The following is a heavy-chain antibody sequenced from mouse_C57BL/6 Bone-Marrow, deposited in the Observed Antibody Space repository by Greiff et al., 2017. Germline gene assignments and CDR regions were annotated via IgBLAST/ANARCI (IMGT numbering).Heavy chain of an antibody. V-gene: IGHV1-54*01. CDR3: AREEYYGSSYWYFDV. Sequence: VQLKQSGAELVRPGTSVKVSCKASGYAFTNYLIEWVKQRPGQGLEWIGVINPGSGGTNYNEKFKGKATLTADKSSSTAYMQLSSLTSEDSAVYFCAREEYYGSSYWYFDVWGTGTTVTVSS. D-gene: IGHD1-1*01. J-gene: IGHJ1*03. CDR2: INPGSGGT. CDR1: GYAFTNYL.